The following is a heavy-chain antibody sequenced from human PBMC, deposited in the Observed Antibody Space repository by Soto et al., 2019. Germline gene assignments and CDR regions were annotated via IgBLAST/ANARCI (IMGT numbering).Heavy chain of an antibody. J-gene: IGHJ6*02. Sequence: PSETLSLACTGSGGSISSGVYYWRGIGQPPGKGLQWIGYIYYSGGTYYNPSLKSRVTISVDTSKNQFSLKLSSVTAADTAVYYCACIFSVRYGYGFYYYGMDVWGQGTTVT. CDR1: GGSISSGVYY. V-gene: IGHV4-30-4*01. CDR2: IYYSGGT. D-gene: IGHD5-18*01. CDR3: ACIFSVRYGYGFYYYGMDV.